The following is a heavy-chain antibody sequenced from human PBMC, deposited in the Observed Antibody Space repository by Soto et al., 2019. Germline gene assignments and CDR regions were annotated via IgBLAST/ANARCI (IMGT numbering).Heavy chain of an antibody. CDR2: ISYAGNNI. Sequence: GGSLRLSCAASGFTFRNFVMRWVRQAPGKGLEWVAVISYAGNNIYYADTVKGRFTISRDNSGNTLYLEMSSLRGEDTAVYYCEKAKSSIFRSGSGMDVWGQGTTVTVSS. J-gene: IGHJ6*02. CDR3: EKAKSSIFRSGSGMDV. D-gene: IGHD3-3*01. V-gene: IGHV3-30*18. CDR1: GFTFRNFV.